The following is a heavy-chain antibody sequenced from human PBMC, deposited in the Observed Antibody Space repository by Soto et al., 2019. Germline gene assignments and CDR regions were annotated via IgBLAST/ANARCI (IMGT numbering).Heavy chain of an antibody. CDR1: GGSISSGGYS. Sequence: PSETLSLTCAVSGGSISSGGYSWSWIRQPPGKGLEWIGYIYHSGSTYYNPSLKSRVTISVDTSKNQFSLKLSSVTAADTAVYYCARGGWGVWFGELNYYYGMDVWGQGTTVTVSS. D-gene: IGHD3-10*01. V-gene: IGHV4-30-2*01. CDR3: ARGGWGVWFGELNYYYGMDV. J-gene: IGHJ6*02. CDR2: IYHSGST.